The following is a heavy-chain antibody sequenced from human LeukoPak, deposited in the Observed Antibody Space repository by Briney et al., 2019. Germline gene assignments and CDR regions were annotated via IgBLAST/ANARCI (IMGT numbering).Heavy chain of an antibody. CDR3: ASLRWAAAQGDY. CDR1: GYTFTGYY. CDR2: INPNSGGT. Sequence: ASLKDSCKASGYTFTGYYMHWVRQAPGQGLEWMGWINPNSGGTNYAQKFQGRVTMTRDTSISTAYMELSRLRSDDTAVYYCASLRWAAAQGDYWGQGTLVTVSS. V-gene: IGHV1-2*02. D-gene: IGHD4-23*01. J-gene: IGHJ4*02.